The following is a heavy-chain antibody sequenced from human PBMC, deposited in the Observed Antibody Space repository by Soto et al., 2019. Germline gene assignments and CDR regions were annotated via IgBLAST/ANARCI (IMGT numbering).Heavy chain of an antibody. CDR1: GYTFTGYY. D-gene: IGHD6-13*01. CDR3: ARDLQSSIAAREGDYYYYYGMDV. Sequence: QVQLVQSGAEVKKPGASVKVSCKASGYTFTGYYMHWVRQAPGQGLEWMGWINPNSGGTNYAQKFQGWVTMTRDTSISTAYMELSRLRSDDTAVYYCARDLQSSIAAREGDYYYYYGMDVWGQGTTVTVSS. J-gene: IGHJ6*02. V-gene: IGHV1-2*04. CDR2: INPNSGGT.